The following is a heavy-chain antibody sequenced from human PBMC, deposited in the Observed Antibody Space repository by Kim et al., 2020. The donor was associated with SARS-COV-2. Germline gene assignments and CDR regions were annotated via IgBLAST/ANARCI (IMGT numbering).Heavy chain of an antibody. D-gene: IGHD5-18*01. CDR2: IYYSGST. J-gene: IGHJ4*02. V-gene: IGHV4-59*01. CDR1: GGSISSYY. CDR3: ARAPGTAMEYNFDY. Sequence: SETLSLTCTVSGGSISSYYWSWIRQPPGKGLEWIGYIYYSGSTNYNPSLKSRVTISVDTSKNQFSLKLSSVTAADTAVYYCARAPGTAMEYNFDYWGQGTLVTVSS.